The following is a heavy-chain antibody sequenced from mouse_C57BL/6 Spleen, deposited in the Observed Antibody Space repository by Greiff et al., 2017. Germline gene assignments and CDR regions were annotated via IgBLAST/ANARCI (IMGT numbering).Heavy chain of an antibody. D-gene: IGHD2-5*01. CDR1: GFSLTSYG. V-gene: IGHV2-2*01. Sequence: VQLQQSGPGLVQPSQSLSITCTVSGFSLTSYGVHWVRQSPGKGLEWLGVIWSGGSTDYNAAFISRLSFRKDNSRGQVYFKMNSLQADDTAIYYGARINYSNYGGYFDVWGTGTTVTVSS. J-gene: IGHJ1*03. CDR3: ARINYSNYGGYFDV. CDR2: IWSGGST.